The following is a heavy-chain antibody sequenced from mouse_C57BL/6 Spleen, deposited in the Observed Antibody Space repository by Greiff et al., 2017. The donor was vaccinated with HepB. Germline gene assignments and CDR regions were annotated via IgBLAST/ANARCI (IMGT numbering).Heavy chain of an antibody. J-gene: IGHJ4*01. Sequence: EVKLMESGPELVKPGASVKISCKASGYSFTDYNMNWVKQSNGKSLEWIGVINPNYGTTSYNQKFKGKATLTVDQSSSTAYMQLNSLTSEDSAVYYCAGGYGSSGYAMDYWGQGTSVTVSS. CDR3: AGGYGSSGYAMDY. CDR2: INPNYGTT. V-gene: IGHV1-39*01. D-gene: IGHD1-1*01. CDR1: GYSFTDYN.